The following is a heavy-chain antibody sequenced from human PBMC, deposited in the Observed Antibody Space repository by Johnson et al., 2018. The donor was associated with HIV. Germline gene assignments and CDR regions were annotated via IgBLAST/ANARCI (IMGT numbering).Heavy chain of an antibody. CDR2: IKQDGSEK. V-gene: IGHV3-7*05. CDR3: ARDQDVDRYAWLDSFNI. J-gene: IGHJ3*02. D-gene: IGHD3-9*01. Sequence: VQLVESGGGVVQPGRSLRLSCVASGFTFSSHWMTWVRQAPGKGLEWVAYIKQDGSEKYYVDSVKGRFTISRDNAKNSLYLQMNSLRAEDTAVYYCARDQDVDRYAWLDSFNICGQGTMVTVSS. CDR1: GFTFSSHW.